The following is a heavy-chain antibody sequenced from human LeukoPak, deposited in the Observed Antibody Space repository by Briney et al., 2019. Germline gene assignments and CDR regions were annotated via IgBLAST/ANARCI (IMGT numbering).Heavy chain of an antibody. CDR3: AKYYYDSSGYLLVFDY. Sequence: GGSLRLSCAASGFTFSSYAMSWVRQAPGKGLEWVSAISGSGGSTYYADSVKGRFTISRDNSKNTLYLQMNSLRAEDTAVYYCAKYYYDSSGYLLVFDYWGQGTLVTVS. D-gene: IGHD3-22*01. V-gene: IGHV3-23*01. J-gene: IGHJ4*02. CDR1: GFTFSSYA. CDR2: ISGSGGST.